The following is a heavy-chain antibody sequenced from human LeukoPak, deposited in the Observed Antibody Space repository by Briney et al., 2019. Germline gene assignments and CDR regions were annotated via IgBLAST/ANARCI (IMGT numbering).Heavy chain of an antibody. CDR3: ARLDYGDYLYYFDY. V-gene: IGHV4-59*01. CDR2: IYYSGST. D-gene: IGHD4-17*01. CDR1: GGSISSYY. J-gene: IGHJ4*02. Sequence: KPSETLSLTCTVSGGSISSYYWSWIRQPPGKGLEWIGYIYYSGSTNYNPSLKSRVSISLDTPKNQFSLKLSSVTAADTAVYYCARLDYGDYLYYFDYWGQGTLVTVSS.